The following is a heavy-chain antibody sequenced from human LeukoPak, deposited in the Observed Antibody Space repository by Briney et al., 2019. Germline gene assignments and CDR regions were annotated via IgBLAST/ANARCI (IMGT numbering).Heavy chain of an antibody. D-gene: IGHD3-10*01. J-gene: IGHJ4*02. V-gene: IGHV4-39*01. CDR3: ASRITVGASVDY. CDR2: ICCSESP. CDR1: GGSISSSTYY. Sequence: SETLSLTCTVSGGSISSSTYYWAWIRQPPGKGLEWIGSICCSESPYYNPSLKSRVTVSVDTSKNQFSLKLSSVTAADTAVYFCASRITVGASVDYWGQGTLVTVS.